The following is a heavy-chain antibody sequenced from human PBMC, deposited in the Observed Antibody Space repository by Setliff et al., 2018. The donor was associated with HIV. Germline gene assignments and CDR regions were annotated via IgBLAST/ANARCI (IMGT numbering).Heavy chain of an antibody. CDR2: IYSGGTT. CDR1: GGSFSGYY. D-gene: IGHD6-13*01. V-gene: IGHV4-34*01. Sequence: SETLSLTCAVYGGSFSGYYWSWIRQPPGKGLEWIGNIYSGGTTYYNSSLRSRVTISVDTSKNQFSLKLSSATAADTAIYYCARVPTSSWYVTTQRTKEYFHHWGQGTLVTVSS. CDR3: ARVPTSSWYVTTQRTKEYFHH. J-gene: IGHJ1*01.